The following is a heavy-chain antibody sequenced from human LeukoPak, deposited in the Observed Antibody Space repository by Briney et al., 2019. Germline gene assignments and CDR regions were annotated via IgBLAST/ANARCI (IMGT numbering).Heavy chain of an antibody. Sequence: SETLSLTCAVYGGSFSGYFWTWIRQPAGKGLEWIGRIYTSGSTNYNPSLKSRVTMSVDTSKNQFSLKLSSVTAADTAVYYCARKDTAMAPFDYWGQGTLVTVSS. V-gene: IGHV4-59*10. CDR3: ARKDTAMAPFDY. J-gene: IGHJ4*02. D-gene: IGHD5-18*01. CDR2: IYTSGST. CDR1: GGSFSGYF.